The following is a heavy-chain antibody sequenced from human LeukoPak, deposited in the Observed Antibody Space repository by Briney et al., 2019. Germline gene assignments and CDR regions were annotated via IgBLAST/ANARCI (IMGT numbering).Heavy chain of an antibody. Sequence: ASVKVSCKASGYTFTSYGISWVRQAPGQGLEWMGWISAYNGNTNYAQKLQGRVTMTTDTSTSTAYMELSSLRSEDTAVYYCARDVIVGATNSYYFDYWGQGTLVTVSS. CDR3: ARDVIVGATNSYYFDY. CDR1: GYTFTSYG. J-gene: IGHJ4*02. V-gene: IGHV1-18*01. CDR2: ISAYNGNT. D-gene: IGHD1-26*01.